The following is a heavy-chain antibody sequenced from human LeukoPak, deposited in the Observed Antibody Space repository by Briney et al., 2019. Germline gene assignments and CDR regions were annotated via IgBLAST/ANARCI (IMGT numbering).Heavy chain of an antibody. J-gene: IGHJ4*02. Sequence: PSETLSLTCTVSGGSISSGGYYWSWLRQHPGMGLEWIGYIYYSGSTYYNPSLKSRVTISVDTSKNLFSLKLSSVTAADTAVYYCARGPGTALVRGGLYWGLGTLVTVSS. CDR3: ARGPGTALVRGGLY. V-gene: IGHV4-31*03. CDR2: IYYSGST. D-gene: IGHD5-18*01. CDR1: GGSISSGGYY.